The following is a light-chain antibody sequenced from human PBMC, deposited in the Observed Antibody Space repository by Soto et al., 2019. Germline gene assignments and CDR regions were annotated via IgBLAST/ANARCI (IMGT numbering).Light chain of an antibody. CDR1: QDISNY. CDR2: AAS. Sequence: DIQMTQSPSSLSASVGDRVTITCQASQDISNYLNWYQHKPGKAXTLLIYAASSLQSGVPSRSSGSVSGADFTLTISSLQPEDFANYYCQQSYSTPPITFGQGTRLEI. CDR3: QQSYSTPPIT. J-gene: IGKJ5*01. V-gene: IGKV1-39*01.